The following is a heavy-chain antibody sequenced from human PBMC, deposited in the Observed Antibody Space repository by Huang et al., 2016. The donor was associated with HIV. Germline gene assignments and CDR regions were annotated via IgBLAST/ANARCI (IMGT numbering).Heavy chain of an antibody. CDR1: RYNFAGYW. D-gene: IGHD2-15*01. V-gene: IGHV5-51*03. CDR2: IYFDDSDA. Sequence: EVQLVQSGAEVKRPGESLKISCKGSRYNFAGYWIGWVRQMPGKGLEWMGSIYFDDSDARDSPSVQGQVTSSADTSRYSSYLQWTSLRASDTAIFYCARRRRGGFDIWGQGTLVTVSS. CDR3: ARRRRGGFDI. J-gene: IGHJ3*02.